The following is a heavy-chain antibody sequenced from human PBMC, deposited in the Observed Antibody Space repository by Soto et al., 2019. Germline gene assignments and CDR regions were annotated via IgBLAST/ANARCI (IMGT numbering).Heavy chain of an antibody. Sequence: QPGGSLRLSCTGSGFTVNTYALHWVRQAPGKGLEWVAVISSDGRNKNYAASVKGLFTISRENSKNTMSLEMDSLQPGDTAMYYCVREGYSSDYYIPWFDTWRQGTQVTVSS. CDR2: ISSDGRNK. CDR1: GFTVNTYA. CDR3: VREGYSSDYYIPWFDT. J-gene: IGHJ5*02. D-gene: IGHD3-22*01. V-gene: IGHV3-30*04.